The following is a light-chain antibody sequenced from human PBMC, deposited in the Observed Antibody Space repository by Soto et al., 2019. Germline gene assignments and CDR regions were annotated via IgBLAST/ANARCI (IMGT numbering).Light chain of an antibody. Sequence: EIVLTQSPGTLSLSPGERATLSCMASQSVSNNYLAWYQQKPGQAPRLLIYGASNRATGIPDRFSGSGSGTDFTLTIRRLEPEDFAVYYCQQYGSSGTFGQGTKVDIK. CDR2: GAS. J-gene: IGKJ1*01. CDR3: QQYGSSGT. CDR1: QSVSNNY. V-gene: IGKV3-20*01.